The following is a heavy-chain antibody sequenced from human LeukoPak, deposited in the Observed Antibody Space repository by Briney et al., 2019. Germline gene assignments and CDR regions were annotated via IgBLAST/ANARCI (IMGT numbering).Heavy chain of an antibody. V-gene: IGHV4-59*12. CDR2: IYYSGST. CDR1: GGSISSYY. J-gene: IGHJ5*02. D-gene: IGHD1-26*01. Sequence: PSETLSLTCTVSGGSISSYYWSWIRQPPGKGLEWIGYIYYSGSTNYNPSLKSRVTISVGTSKNQFSLKLSSVTAADTAVYYCARRLANPKTRWFDPWGQGTLVTVSS. CDR3: ARRLANPKTRWFDP.